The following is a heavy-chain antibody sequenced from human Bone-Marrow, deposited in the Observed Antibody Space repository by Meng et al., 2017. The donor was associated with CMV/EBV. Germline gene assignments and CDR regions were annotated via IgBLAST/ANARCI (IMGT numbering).Heavy chain of an antibody. J-gene: IGHJ4*02. D-gene: IGHD6-19*01. Sequence: ASVKVSCKASGYTFTSYGISWVRQAPGQGLEWMGIINPSGGSTSYAQKFQGRVTMTRDTSTSTVYMELSSLRSEDTAVYYCAREDWQWLSYWGQGTLVTVSS. CDR2: INPSGGST. CDR3: AREDWQWLSY. CDR1: GYTFTSYG. V-gene: IGHV1-46*01.